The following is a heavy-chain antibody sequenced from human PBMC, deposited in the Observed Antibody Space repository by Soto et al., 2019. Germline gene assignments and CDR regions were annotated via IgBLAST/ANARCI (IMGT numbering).Heavy chain of an antibody. CDR3: ARDTKRLTTVTAFNFDY. J-gene: IGHJ4*02. D-gene: IGHD4-17*01. CDR1: GFTFSSYG. V-gene: IGHV3-33*01. Sequence: QVQLVESGGGVVQPGRSLRLSCAASGFTFSSYGMHWVRQAPGKGLEWVAVIWYDGSNKYYADSVKGRFTISGDNSKNTLYLQMNSLRAEDTAVYYCARDTKRLTTVTAFNFDYWGQGTLVTVSS. CDR2: IWYDGSNK.